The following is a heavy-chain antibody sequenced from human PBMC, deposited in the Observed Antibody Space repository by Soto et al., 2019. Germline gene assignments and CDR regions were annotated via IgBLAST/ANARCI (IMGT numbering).Heavy chain of an antibody. CDR2: VYYSGST. CDR3: ARDSGP. J-gene: IGHJ5*02. CDR1: GGSVSSSSYY. V-gene: IGHV4-39*07. Sequence: SETLSLTCAVSGGSVSSSSYYWGWVRQPPGKGLEWIGSVYYSGSTYYNPSLKIRVTISVDTSKNQFSLKLSSVTAADTAVYYCARDSGPWGQGTLVTVSS. D-gene: IGHD3-10*01.